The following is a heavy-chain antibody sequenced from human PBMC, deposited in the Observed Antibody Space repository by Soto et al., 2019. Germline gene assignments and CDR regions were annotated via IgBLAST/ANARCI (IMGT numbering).Heavy chain of an antibody. J-gene: IGHJ4*02. Sequence: EVQLVESGGGLVKPGGSLRLSCAASGFTFSNAWMNWVRQAPGKGLEWVGRIKSKTDGGTTDYAAPVKGRFTISRDDSKNTLYLQMNSLKTKDTAVYYCTNMHVVGATYRVGWGQGTLVTVSS. D-gene: IGHD1-26*01. CDR2: IKSKTDGGTT. CDR1: GFTFSNAW. CDR3: TNMHVVGATYRVG. V-gene: IGHV3-15*07.